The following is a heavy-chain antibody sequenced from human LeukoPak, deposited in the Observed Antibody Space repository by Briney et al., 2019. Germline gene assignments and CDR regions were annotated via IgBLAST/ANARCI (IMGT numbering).Heavy chain of an antibody. Sequence: SETLSLTCTVSGGSISSYWSWIRQSPGKGLEWIGYIYFTGTTNYNPSLRRRLTISIDTSRTQFSLKLSSATAADTAIYYCVNGGSYLTKWGQGTLVTVSS. D-gene: IGHD3-10*01. V-gene: IGHV4-59*01. J-gene: IGHJ4*02. CDR2: IYFTGTT. CDR3: VNGGSYLTK. CDR1: GGSISSY.